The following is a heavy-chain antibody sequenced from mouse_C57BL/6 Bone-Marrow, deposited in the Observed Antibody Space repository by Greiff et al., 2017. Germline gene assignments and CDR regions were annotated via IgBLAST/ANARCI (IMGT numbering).Heavy chain of an antibody. V-gene: IGHV5-12*01. J-gene: IGHJ2*01. CDR3: ARRGDGSFDY. Sequence: EVKLVESGGGLVQPGGSLKISCAASGLTISDYYMYWVRQTPEKRLEWVAYISNGGGSTYYPDTVKGRFTISRDNAKHTLYLQMSRLKSYDTAMYYCARRGDGSFDYWGQGTTLTVSS. CDR2: ISNGGGST. CDR1: GLTISDYY. D-gene: IGHD2-3*01.